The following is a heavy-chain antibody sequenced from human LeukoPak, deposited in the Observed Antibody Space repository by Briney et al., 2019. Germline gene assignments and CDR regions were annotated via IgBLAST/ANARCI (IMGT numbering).Heavy chain of an antibody. CDR2: IYNSRST. CDR3: ARHPRSGNTYGFNAFDI. D-gene: IGHD5-18*01. V-gene: IGHV4-59*08. Sequence: PSETLSLTCTVSGGSISSYYWTWIRQPPGKGLEWIGYIYNSRSTNYNPSLRSRVTISVDTSKNQFSLMLNSVTAADTAVYYCARHPRSGNTYGFNAFDIWGQGTVVTVSS. J-gene: IGHJ3*02. CDR1: GGSISSYY.